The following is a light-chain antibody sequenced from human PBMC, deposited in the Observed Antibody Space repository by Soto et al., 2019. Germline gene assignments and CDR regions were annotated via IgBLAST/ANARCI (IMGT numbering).Light chain of an antibody. CDR1: QSVRSY. J-gene: IGKJ2*01. Sequence: EIVLTQSPATLSLSPGDRATLSCRASQSVRSYLAWYQQKPGQAPRLLIYDASNRATGIPARFSGSGSGTDVTLTISSLEPEDFAVYYCQQRSNWLYTFGQGTKLDIK. V-gene: IGKV3-11*01. CDR2: DAS. CDR3: QQRSNWLYT.